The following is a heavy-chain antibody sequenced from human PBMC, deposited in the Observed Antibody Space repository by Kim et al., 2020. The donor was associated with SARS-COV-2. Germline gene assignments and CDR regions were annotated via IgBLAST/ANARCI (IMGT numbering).Heavy chain of an antibody. J-gene: IGHJ5*02. V-gene: IGHV3-23*01. D-gene: IGHD2-2*01. Sequence: GGSLRLSCAASGFTFSSYAMSWVRQAPGKGLEWVSAISGSGGSTYYADSVKGRFTISRDNSKNTLYLQMNSLGAEDTAVYYCAKDWSLTSVTTEGVLDWFDPWGQGTLVTVSS. CDR3: AKDWSLTSVTTEGVLDWFDP. CDR2: ISGSGGST. CDR1: GFTFSSYA.